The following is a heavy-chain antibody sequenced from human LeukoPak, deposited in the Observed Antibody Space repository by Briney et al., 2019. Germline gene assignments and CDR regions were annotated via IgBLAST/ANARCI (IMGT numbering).Heavy chain of an antibody. CDR2: IYYSGNT. J-gene: IGHJ2*01. Sequence: SQTLSLTCAVSGGSISSGGYSWSWIRQPPGKGLEWIGYIYYSGNTNYNPSLKSRVTISVDTSKNQFSLRLSSVTASDTAVYYCARVGSWNFDLWGRGTLVTVSS. CDR3: ARVGSWNFDL. CDR1: GGSISSGGYS. V-gene: IGHV4-30-4*07. D-gene: IGHD1-26*01.